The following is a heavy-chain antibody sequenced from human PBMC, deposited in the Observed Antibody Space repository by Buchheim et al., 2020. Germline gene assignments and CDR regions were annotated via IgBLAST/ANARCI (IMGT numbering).Heavy chain of an antibody. CDR2: ISYDGSYK. D-gene: IGHD2-2*01. Sequence: QVQLVESGGGVVQPGRSLRLSCAASGFTFSSHAMHWVRQPPGKGLEWVAIISYDGSYKDYPDSVKGRFTVSRDNFQKTLCLQMNSLRAEDTAVYYCGAEVGSREFDNWGQGTL. V-gene: IGHV3-30*03. J-gene: IGHJ4*02. CDR3: GAEVGSREFDN. CDR1: GFTFSSHA.